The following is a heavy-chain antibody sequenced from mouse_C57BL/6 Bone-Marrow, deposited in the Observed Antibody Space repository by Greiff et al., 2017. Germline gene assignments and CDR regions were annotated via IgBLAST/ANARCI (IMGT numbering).Heavy chain of an antibody. Sequence: EVQLQQSGPELVKPGASVKISCKASGYSFTGYYMNWVKQSPEKSLEWIGEIKPSTGGTTYNQKFKAKATLTVDKSSSTANMQLKFLTSAYSAVYYCAISSYGSSPYYAMDYWGQGTSVTVSS. D-gene: IGHD1-1*01. CDR3: AISSYGSSPYYAMDY. V-gene: IGHV1-42*01. J-gene: IGHJ4*01. CDR2: IKPSTGGT. CDR1: GYSFTGYY.